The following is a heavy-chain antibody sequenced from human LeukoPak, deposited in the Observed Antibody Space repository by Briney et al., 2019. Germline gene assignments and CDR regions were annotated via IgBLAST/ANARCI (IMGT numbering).Heavy chain of an antibody. CDR1: GGSISTYD. D-gene: IGHD3-10*01. CDR3: AREVITMVRGVITFTGFDY. Sequence: SETLSLTCTVSGGSISTYDWSWIRQPAGKGLEWIGHTSTSGSTNYNPSLKSRVTMSVDTSKNQFSLRLRSVTAADTAVYYCAREVITMVRGVITFTGFDYWGQGTLVTVSS. J-gene: IGHJ4*02. CDR2: TSTSGST. V-gene: IGHV4-4*07.